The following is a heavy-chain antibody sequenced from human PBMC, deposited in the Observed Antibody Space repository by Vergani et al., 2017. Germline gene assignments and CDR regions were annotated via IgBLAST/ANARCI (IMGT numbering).Heavy chain of an antibody. CDR3: ARAGEKAVSGDDY. J-gene: IGHJ4*02. CDR1: GFSFSSYS. V-gene: IGHV3-21*01. D-gene: IGHD6-19*01. Sequence: EVQLVESGGGLVKPGGSLRLSCAASGFSFSSYSMNWVRQAPGEGLEWVSSISSSSSYLYYAGSVKGRVTISRDNAKNSLYLQMISLRAEDTAVYYCARAGEKAVSGDDYWGQGTLVTVSS. CDR2: ISSSSSYL.